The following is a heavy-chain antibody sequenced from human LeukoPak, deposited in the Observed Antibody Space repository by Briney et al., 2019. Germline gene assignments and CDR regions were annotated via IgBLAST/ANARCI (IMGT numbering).Heavy chain of an antibody. D-gene: IGHD4-17*01. CDR2: IYTSGST. V-gene: IGHV4-4*07. CDR3: ARDQTTTRGYDY. CDR1: GGSISSYY. J-gene: IGHJ4*02. Sequence: SETLSLTCTVSGGSISSYYWSWIRQPAGKGLEWIGRIYTSGSTNYSPSLKSRVTMSVDTSKNQFSPNLTSVTAADTAVYYCARDQTTTRGYDYWGQGTLVTVSS.